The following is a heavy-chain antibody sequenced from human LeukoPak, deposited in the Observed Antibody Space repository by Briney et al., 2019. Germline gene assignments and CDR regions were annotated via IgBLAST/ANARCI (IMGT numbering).Heavy chain of an antibody. J-gene: IGHJ4*02. CDR1: GASISSSTDY. D-gene: IGHD2-2*01. CDR2: IYYSGNT. Sequence: PSETLSLTCTVSGASISSSTDYWGWIRQPPGKGLEWIANIYYSGNTYYNPSLKSRVSISVVTSKNQFSLKLTSVTAADTAVYFCARDHVVRCSSTSCYGGEFDSWGQGTLVTVSS. V-gene: IGHV4-39*07. CDR3: ARDHVVRCSSTSCYGGEFDS.